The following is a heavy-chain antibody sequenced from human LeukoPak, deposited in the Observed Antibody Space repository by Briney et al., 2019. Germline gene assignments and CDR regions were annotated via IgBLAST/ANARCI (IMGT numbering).Heavy chain of an antibody. D-gene: IGHD3-22*01. V-gene: IGHV3-15*01. CDR1: GFTFSNAW. J-gene: IGHJ4*02. Sequence: PGGSLRLSCAASGFTFSNAWMSWVRQAPGKGLEWVGRIKSKTDGGTTDYAAPVKGRFTISRDDSKNTLYLQMNSLKTEDTAVYYCTTDFLSDSSGYYYMGYWGQGTLVTVSS. CDR2: IKSKTDGGTT. CDR3: TTDFLSDSSGYYYMGY.